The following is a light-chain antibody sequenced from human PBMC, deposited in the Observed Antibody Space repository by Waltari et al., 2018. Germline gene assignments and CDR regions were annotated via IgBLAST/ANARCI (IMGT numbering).Light chain of an antibody. J-gene: IGKJ1*01. Sequence: EIVLTQSPGTLSLSPGERATLACRASQSVATYLAWYQQKTGQAPRLLIYGASSRATGVPDRFSASGSGTDFRLTISSREPEDFAVYYCQHYVRLPVTFGQGTKVEIK. CDR1: QSVATY. CDR3: QHYVRLPVT. CDR2: GAS. V-gene: IGKV3-20*01.